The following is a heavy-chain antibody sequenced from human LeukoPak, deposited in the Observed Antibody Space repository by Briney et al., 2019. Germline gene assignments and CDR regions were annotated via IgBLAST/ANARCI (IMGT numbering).Heavy chain of an antibody. CDR2: ISGSGGST. Sequence: PGGSLRLSCAASGFTFSSYAMSWVRQAPGKGLEWVSAISGSGGSTYYADSVKGRFAISRDNSKSTLYLQVNSLRAEDTAVYYCAKDRYSSGWYPFDYWGQGTLVTVSS. CDR3: AKDRYSSGWYPFDY. J-gene: IGHJ4*02. D-gene: IGHD6-19*01. CDR1: GFTFSSYA. V-gene: IGHV3-23*01.